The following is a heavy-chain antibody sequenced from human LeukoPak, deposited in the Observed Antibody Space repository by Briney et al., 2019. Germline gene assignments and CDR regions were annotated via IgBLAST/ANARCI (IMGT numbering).Heavy chain of an antibody. Sequence: PSETLSLNCTVSGGSISSGTYHWGWVRQLPGKGLEWLGNIHYSGSTYYNPSLKSPVTISVDTSKNQFSLQLSSVTAADPAVYYCAGRVGASIWTGMHFWGQGTLVTVSS. V-gene: IGHV4-39*01. D-gene: IGHD1-26*01. J-gene: IGHJ4*02. CDR3: AGRVGASIWTGMHF. CDR1: GGSISSGTYH. CDR2: IHYSGST.